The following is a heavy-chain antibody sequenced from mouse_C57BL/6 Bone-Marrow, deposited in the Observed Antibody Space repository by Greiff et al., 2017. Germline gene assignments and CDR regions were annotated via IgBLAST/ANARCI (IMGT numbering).Heavy chain of an antibody. Sequence: EVQGVESGGDLVKPGGSLKLSCAASGFTFSSYGMSWVRQTPDKRLEWVATISSGGSYTYYPDSVNGRFTISRDNAKNTLYLQMSSLKSEDTAMYYCARRGGNYGAWFAYWGQGTLVTVSA. CDR1: GFTFSSYG. CDR3: ARRGGNYGAWFAY. D-gene: IGHD2-1*01. CDR2: ISSGGSYT. V-gene: IGHV5-6*01. J-gene: IGHJ3*01.